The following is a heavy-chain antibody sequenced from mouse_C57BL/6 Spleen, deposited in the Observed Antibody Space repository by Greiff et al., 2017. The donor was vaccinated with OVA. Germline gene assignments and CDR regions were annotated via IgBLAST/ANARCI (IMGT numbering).Heavy chain of an antibody. CDR2: IYPRSGNT. D-gene: IGHD1-1*01. CDR1: GYTFTSYG. CDR3: ARGGITTVVAEYFDV. V-gene: IGHV1-81*01. J-gene: IGHJ1*03. Sequence: QVQLQQSGAELARPGASVTLSCKASGYTFTSYGISWVKQRTGQGLEWIGEIYPRSGNTYSNEKFKGKATLTADKSSSTAYMELRSLTTEDSAVYFGARGGITTVVAEYFDVWGTGTTVTVSS.